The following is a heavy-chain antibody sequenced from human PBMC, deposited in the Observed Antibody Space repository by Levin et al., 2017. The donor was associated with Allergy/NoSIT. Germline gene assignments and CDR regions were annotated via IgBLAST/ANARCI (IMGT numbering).Heavy chain of an antibody. D-gene: IGHD3-10*01. Sequence: PGGSLRLSCATSGFTFRSYWMHWVRQVPGKGLVWVSRINGDGSSTSYADSVKGRFTISRDNAKNTLYLKMNSLRVEDTAVYYCARAGVSGSGIRGAFDLWGQGTMVTVSS. CDR3: ARAGVSGSGIRGAFDL. CDR1: GFTFRSYW. CDR2: INGDGSST. J-gene: IGHJ3*01. V-gene: IGHV3-74*01.